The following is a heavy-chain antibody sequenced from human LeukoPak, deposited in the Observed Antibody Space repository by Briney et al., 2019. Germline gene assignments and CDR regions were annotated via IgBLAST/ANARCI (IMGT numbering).Heavy chain of an antibody. J-gene: IGHJ5*01. CDR3: ARDGGFGGPGGDNWFDS. Sequence: TGGSLRLSCAASGFTVSAKYMSWVRQGPGKGLDWISSIYSDGGTNYADSVKGRFTISRDNSKNTLYLQMNSLRPEDTAVYYRARDGGFGGPGGDNWFDSWGQGALVTVSS. D-gene: IGHD3-16*01. CDR2: IYSDGGT. V-gene: IGHV3-66*02. CDR1: GFTVSAKY.